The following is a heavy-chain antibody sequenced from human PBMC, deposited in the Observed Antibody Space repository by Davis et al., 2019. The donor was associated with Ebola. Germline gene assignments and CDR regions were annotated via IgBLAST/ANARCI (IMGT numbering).Heavy chain of an antibody. CDR3: AGQYYDFSFDP. CDR2: IVYNGNT. Sequence: SETLSLTCTVAGASISSSGYYWGWIRQPPGKGLEWIASIVYNGNTFYNPSLKSRVSISKDTSKSQFSLKLYSVTAADTAVYYCAGQYYDFSFDPWGQGTLVTVSS. V-gene: IGHV4-39*01. CDR1: GASISSSGYY. D-gene: IGHD3-3*01. J-gene: IGHJ5*02.